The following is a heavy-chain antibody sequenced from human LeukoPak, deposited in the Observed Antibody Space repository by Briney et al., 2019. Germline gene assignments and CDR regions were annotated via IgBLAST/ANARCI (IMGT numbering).Heavy chain of an antibody. CDR3: ARDPSYDFWSGYYDAHYMDV. D-gene: IGHD3-3*01. CDR2: ISSSSSYI. J-gene: IGHJ6*03. V-gene: IGHV3-21*01. CDR1: GFTFSSYS. Sequence: GGSLRLSCAASGFTFSSYSMNWVRQAPGKGLEWVSSISSSSSYIYYADSVKGRFTISRDNAKNSLYLQMNSLRAEDTAVYYCARDPSYDFWSGYYDAHYMDVWGKGTTVTVSS.